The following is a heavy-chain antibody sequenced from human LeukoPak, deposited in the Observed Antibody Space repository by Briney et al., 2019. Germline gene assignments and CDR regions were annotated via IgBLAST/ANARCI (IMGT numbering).Heavy chain of an antibody. D-gene: IGHD5-12*01. CDR2: IYYSGST. Sequence: SETLSLTCTVSGGSISRYYWSWLRQPPAKGLEWIGYIYYSGSTNYNPSLKSRVTISVDTSKNHFSLKLSSVTAADTAVYYCARDLYSGYDWVGFNIWGQGTVVTVSS. CDR3: ARDLYSGYDWVGFNI. V-gene: IGHV4-59*01. CDR1: GGSISRYY. J-gene: IGHJ3*02.